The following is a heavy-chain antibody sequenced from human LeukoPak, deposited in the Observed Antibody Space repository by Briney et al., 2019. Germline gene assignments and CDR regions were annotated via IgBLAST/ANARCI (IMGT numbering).Heavy chain of an antibody. J-gene: IGHJ4*02. V-gene: IGHV6-1*01. CDR3: ARDPGDYYGSGSYWGLYYFDY. CDR2: TYYRSKWYN. D-gene: IGHD3-10*01. Sequence: SQTLSLTCAISGDSVSSNSAAWNWIRQSPSRGLEWLGRTYYRSKWYNDYAVSVKSRITINPDTSKNQFSLQLNSVTPEDTAVYYCARDPGDYYGSGSYWGLYYFDYWGQGTLVTVSS. CDR1: GDSVSSNSAA.